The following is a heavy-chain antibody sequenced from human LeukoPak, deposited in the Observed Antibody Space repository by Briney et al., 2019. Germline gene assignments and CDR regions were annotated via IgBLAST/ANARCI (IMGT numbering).Heavy chain of an antibody. CDR3: ARFSNHGNYYYYGMDV. D-gene: IGHD1-14*01. CDR2: IYYSGST. J-gene: IGHJ6*02. V-gene: IGHV4-59*01. CDR1: GGSISNYY. Sequence: SETLSLTCTVSGGSISNYYWSWIRQPPGKGLEWIGHIYYSGSTNYNPSLKSRVTISVDTSKSQFSLKLSSVTAADTAVYYCARFSNHGNYYYYGMDVWGQGTTVTVSS.